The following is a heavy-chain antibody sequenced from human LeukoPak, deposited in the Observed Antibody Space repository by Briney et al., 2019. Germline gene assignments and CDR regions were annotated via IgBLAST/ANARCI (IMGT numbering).Heavy chain of an antibody. CDR2: INHSGST. D-gene: IGHD2-2*01. J-gene: IGHJ4*02. CDR3: ARGPIGYCSSTSCYGLVFLY. Sequence: SETLSLTCAVSGGSISSSSSICWTWVRQPPGKGLEWIGEINHSGSTNYNPSLKSRVTISVDTSKNQFSLKLSSVTAADTAVYYCARGPIGYCSSTSCYGLVFLYWGQGTLVTVSS. V-gene: IGHV4-4*02. CDR1: GGSISSSSSIC.